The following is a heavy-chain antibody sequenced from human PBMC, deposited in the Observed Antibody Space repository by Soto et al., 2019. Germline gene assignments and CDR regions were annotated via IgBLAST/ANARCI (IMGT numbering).Heavy chain of an antibody. D-gene: IGHD5-18*01. CDR3: ARVDTAMDHYYYYGMDV. Sequence: PGGSLRLSCAASGFTFSDYYMSWIRQAPGKGLEWVSSISSSSSYIYYADSVKGRFTISRDNAKNSLYLQMNSLRAEDTAVYYCARVDTAMDHYYYYGMDVWGQGTTVTVSS. V-gene: IGHV3-11*06. CDR1: GFTFSDYY. J-gene: IGHJ6*02. CDR2: ISSSSSYI.